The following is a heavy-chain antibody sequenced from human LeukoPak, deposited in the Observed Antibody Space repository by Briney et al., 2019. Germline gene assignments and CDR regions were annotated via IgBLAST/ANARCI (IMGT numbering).Heavy chain of an antibody. CDR3: ASQILEWLLSNYYYMDV. V-gene: IGHV4-38-2*01. D-gene: IGHD3-3*01. Sequence: SETLSLTCAVSGYSISSGFYWGWIRQPPGKGLEWIGSIFHSGSTYYNPSLKSRVTMSVDTSKNQFSLKLSSVTAADTAVYYCASQILEWLLSNYYYMDVWGKGTTVTVSS. J-gene: IGHJ6*03. CDR2: IFHSGST. CDR1: GYSISSGFY.